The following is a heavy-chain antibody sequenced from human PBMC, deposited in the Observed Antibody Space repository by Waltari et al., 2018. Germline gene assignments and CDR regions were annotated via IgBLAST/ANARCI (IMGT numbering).Heavy chain of an antibody. CDR1: GFTFRRYE. CDR2: ISSSGSTI. Sequence: EVQLVESGGGLVQPGGSLRLSCAASGFTFRRYEMNWVRQAPGKGLEWVSYISSSGSTIYYADSVKGRFTISRDNAKNSLYLQMNSLRAEDTAVYYCARLTREPEGWFDPWGQGTLVTVSS. CDR3: ARLTREPEGWFDP. D-gene: IGHD1-26*01. J-gene: IGHJ5*02. V-gene: IGHV3-48*03.